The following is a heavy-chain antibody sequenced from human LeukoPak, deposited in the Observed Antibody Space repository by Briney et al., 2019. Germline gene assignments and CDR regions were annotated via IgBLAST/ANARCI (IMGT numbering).Heavy chain of an antibody. CDR1: GYTFTGYY. CDR3: VRPSSRYQLLFQAWFDP. V-gene: IGHV1-2*02. D-gene: IGHD2-2*01. J-gene: IGHJ5*02. Sequence: GASVKVSCKASGYTFTGYYMHWVRQAPGQGLEWMGWINPNSGGTNYAQKFQGRVTMTRDTSISTAYMELSRLRSDDTAVYYCVRPSSRYQLLFQAWFDPWGQGTLVTVSS. CDR2: INPNSGGT.